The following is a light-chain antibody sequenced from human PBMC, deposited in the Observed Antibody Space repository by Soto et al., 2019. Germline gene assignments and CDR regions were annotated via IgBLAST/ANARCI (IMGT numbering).Light chain of an antibody. V-gene: IGKV3-20*01. CDR2: AVS. J-gene: IGKJ1*01. CDR3: HHYGPAPWT. CDR1: QTVRGNY. Sequence: EIVLTQSAGTLSLSPGERATLSCRASQTVRGNYLAWFQQRPGQAPRLLIYAVSTRAAGVPDRFSGSGSGTDFSLTINRLEPEDFAMYYCHHYGPAPWTFGQGTKVDNK.